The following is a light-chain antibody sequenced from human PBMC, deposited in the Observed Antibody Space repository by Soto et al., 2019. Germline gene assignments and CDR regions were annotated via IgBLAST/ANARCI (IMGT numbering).Light chain of an antibody. Sequence: EIVMTQSPATLSVSPGERATLSCRASQSVRSNLAWHQQKPGQAPRLLIYAASTRATGVPARFSGSGSGTDFTLTIDNLEPEDFAIYYCQQRNNWPPITFGQATRLEIK. CDR1: QSVRSN. CDR2: AAS. CDR3: QQRNNWPPIT. V-gene: IGKV3-15*01. J-gene: IGKJ5*01.